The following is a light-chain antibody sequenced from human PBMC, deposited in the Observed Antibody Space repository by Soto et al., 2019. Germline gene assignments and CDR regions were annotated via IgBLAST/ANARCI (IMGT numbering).Light chain of an antibody. J-gene: IGKJ2*01. V-gene: IGKV3-15*01. CDR1: QSVSTN. Sequence: EIVMTQSPATLSVSPGESATLSCRASQSVSTNLAWYQQRPGQAPSLVIYGASARATGVPARFSGGGSGTDFTLTIISLQSEDFSVYYCQHYNNWPFTFGQGTKLEIK. CDR2: GAS. CDR3: QHYNNWPFT.